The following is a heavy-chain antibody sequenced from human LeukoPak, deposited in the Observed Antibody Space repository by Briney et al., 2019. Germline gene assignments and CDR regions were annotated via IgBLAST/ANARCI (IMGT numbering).Heavy chain of an antibody. Sequence: ASVTVSCTASGYTFTSHAMHWVRQAPGQRLEWMGWINAGNGNTKYSQKFQGRVTITRDTSASTAYMELSSLRSEDTAVYYCARAPALIVVVPALDYWGQGTLVTVSS. J-gene: IGHJ4*02. D-gene: IGHD2-2*01. CDR2: INAGNGNT. CDR3: ARAPALIVVVPALDY. CDR1: GYTFTSHA. V-gene: IGHV1-3*01.